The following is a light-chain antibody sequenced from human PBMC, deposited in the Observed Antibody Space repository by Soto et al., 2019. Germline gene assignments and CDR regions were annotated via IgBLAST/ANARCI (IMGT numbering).Light chain of an antibody. J-gene: IGLJ2*01. V-gene: IGLV2-8*01. CDR2: EVT. CDR3: SSYTGSDTVV. CDR1: TSDVGAFNY. Sequence: QSVLTQPPSASGSPGQSVTISCTGTTSDVGAFNYVSWYQQHPGKAPKLMIYEVTKRPSGVPDRFSGSKSGHTASLTVSGLQAEDEADYYCSSYTGSDTVVFGGGTKLTVL.